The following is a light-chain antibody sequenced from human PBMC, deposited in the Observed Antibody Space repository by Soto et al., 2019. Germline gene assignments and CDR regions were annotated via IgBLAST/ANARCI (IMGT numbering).Light chain of an antibody. CDR2: VAS. V-gene: IGKV1-17*01. J-gene: IGKJ1*01. Sequence: DIQMTQSPSSLSASVGDRVTIACRASQDIRDDVAWYQQKPGKAPKRLIYVASVLQSGVPSRFSGSGFGTEFTLTISSLQPEDFASYYCLQHSNYPWTFGQGTKVELK. CDR3: LQHSNYPWT. CDR1: QDIRDD.